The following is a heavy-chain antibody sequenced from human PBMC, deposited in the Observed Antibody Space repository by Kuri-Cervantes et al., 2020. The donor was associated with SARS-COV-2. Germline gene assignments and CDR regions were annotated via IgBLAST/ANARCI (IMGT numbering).Heavy chain of an antibody. CDR2: IYCNDDK. CDR1: GFSLSTSGVG. CDR3: SHRGLRYFDWLLPFDY. J-gene: IGHJ4*02. D-gene: IGHD3-9*01. V-gene: IGHV2-5*01. Sequence: SGPTLVNPTQTPTLTSTFSGFSLSTSGVGGGWFRQPPGKALEWLALIYCNDDKRYSPSLKSRLTITKDTSKNQVVLTMTNMDPVDTATYFCSHRGLRYFDWLLPFDYWGQGTLVTVSS.